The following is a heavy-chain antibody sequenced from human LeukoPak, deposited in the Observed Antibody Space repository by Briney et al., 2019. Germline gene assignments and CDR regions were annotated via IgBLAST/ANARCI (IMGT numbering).Heavy chain of an antibody. V-gene: IGHV3-23*01. CDR2: ISESGAGT. CDR3: AKMARNYYDSSGPLDY. J-gene: IGHJ4*02. Sequence: PGGSLRLSCAASGLTLSSYAMNWVRQAPGKGLEGVSSISESGAGTYYADSVKGRSTISRDNSKNTLYLQMNSLRAEDTAVYYCAKMARNYYDSSGPLDYWGQGTLVTVSS. CDR1: GLTLSSYA. D-gene: IGHD3-22*01.